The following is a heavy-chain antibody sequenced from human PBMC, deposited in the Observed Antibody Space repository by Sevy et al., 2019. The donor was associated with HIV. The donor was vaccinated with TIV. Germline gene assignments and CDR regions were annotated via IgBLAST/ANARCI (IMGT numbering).Heavy chain of an antibody. CDR2: IIPIFGTA. CDR3: ARDKGGENFDY. Sequence: ASVKVSCKASGGTFSSYAISWVRQAPGQGLEWMGGIIPIFGTAKYSQKFQGRVTITADESTSTAYMELSSLRSEDTAVYYCARDKGGENFDYWGQGTLVTVSS. D-gene: IGHD2-15*01. J-gene: IGHJ4*02. CDR1: GGTFSSYA. V-gene: IGHV1-69*13.